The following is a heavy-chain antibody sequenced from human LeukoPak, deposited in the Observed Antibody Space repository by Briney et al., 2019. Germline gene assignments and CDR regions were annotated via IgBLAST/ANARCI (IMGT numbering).Heavy chain of an antibody. CDR1: GFTFRSYA. Sequence: GGSLRLSCAASGFTFRSYAMSWVRQAPGKGLEWVSGISGSGGSTYYADSVKGRFTISRDNSKNTLYLQMNSLRAEDTAVYYCARVRCGDTAMAVDYWGQGTLVTVSS. CDR3: ARVRCGDTAMAVDY. CDR2: ISGSGGST. V-gene: IGHV3-23*01. J-gene: IGHJ4*02. D-gene: IGHD5-18*01.